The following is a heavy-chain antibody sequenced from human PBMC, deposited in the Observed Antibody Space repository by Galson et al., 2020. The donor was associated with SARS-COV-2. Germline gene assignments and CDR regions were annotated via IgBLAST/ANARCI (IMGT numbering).Heavy chain of an antibody. CDR3: AREDIVVVPSAIAHFDY. CDR1: NYSTRRGFY. D-gene: IGHD2-2*02. J-gene: IGHJ4*02. V-gene: IGHV4-38-2*02. CDR2: ISHSGTT. Sequence: SETLSLTCSVSNYSTRRGFYWGWIRQPPGKGLEWIGSISHSGTTYYNPSLKNPVMISVDLSKNQFSLKLSSVTAADTAVYYCAREDIVVVPSAIAHFDYWGQGTLVTVSP.